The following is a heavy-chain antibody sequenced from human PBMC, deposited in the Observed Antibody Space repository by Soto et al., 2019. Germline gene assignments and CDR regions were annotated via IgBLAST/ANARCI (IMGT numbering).Heavy chain of an antibody. D-gene: IGHD2-15*01. Sequence: QVQLVESGGGLVKPGGSLRLSCAASGFTFSDYYMSWIRQAPGKGLEWVSYISSSGSTIYYADSVKGRFTISRDNAKNSLYLQMNSLRAEDTAVYYCARGYCSGGSCYSLGYYYYYGMDVWGQGTTVTVSS. CDR2: ISSSGSTI. J-gene: IGHJ6*02. CDR1: GFTFSDYY. V-gene: IGHV3-11*01. CDR3: ARGYCSGGSCYSLGYYYYYGMDV.